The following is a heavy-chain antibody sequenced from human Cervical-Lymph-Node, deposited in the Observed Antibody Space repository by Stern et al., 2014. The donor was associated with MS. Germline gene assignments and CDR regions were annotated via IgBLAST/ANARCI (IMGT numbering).Heavy chain of an antibody. CDR1: GFSFRSYA. V-gene: IGHV3-30*14. Sequence: QVQLVQSGGGVVQPGRSLRLSCAASGFSFRSYAMHWVRQAPGKGLEWVAVISYDGSNKYYADSVKGRFTISRDNSKNTLFFQMNSLRAEDTAVYYCARQMTHGPCDLWGRGALVTVSA. D-gene: IGHD2-21*02. J-gene: IGHJ2*01. CDR3: ARQMTHGPCDL. CDR2: ISYDGSNK.